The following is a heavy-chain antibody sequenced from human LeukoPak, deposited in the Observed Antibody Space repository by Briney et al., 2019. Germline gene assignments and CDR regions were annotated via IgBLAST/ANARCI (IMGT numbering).Heavy chain of an antibody. Sequence: GGSLRLSCAGSGFPFSSYVMSWVRQAPGKGLEWVSAISGSGGNTYYADSVKGRFTITRDNSKNTLYLQMNSLRAEDTAVYYCAKDIVGNLDYWGQGTLVTVSS. V-gene: IGHV3-23*01. CDR1: GFPFSSYV. CDR2: ISGSGGNT. D-gene: IGHD1-14*01. CDR3: AKDIVGNLDY. J-gene: IGHJ4*02.